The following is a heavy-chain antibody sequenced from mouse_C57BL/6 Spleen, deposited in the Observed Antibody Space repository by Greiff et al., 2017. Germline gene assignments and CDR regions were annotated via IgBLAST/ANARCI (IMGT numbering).Heavy chain of an antibody. Sequence: EVKLVESEGGLVQPGSSMKLSCTASGFTFSDYYMAWVRQGPEKGLEWVANINYDGSSTYYVDSVKSRFIISRDNAKNILYLQMRSLKSEDTATYSCARDVVAPYYAMDYWGQGASVTVSS. J-gene: IGHJ4*01. CDR2: INYDGSST. CDR3: ARDVVAPYYAMDY. V-gene: IGHV5-16*01. CDR1: GFTFSDYY. D-gene: IGHD1-1*01.